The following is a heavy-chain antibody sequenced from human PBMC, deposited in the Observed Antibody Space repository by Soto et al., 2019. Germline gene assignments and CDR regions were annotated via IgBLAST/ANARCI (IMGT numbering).Heavy chain of an antibody. CDR3: ARVFRAGTIWDYYYGMDV. CDR1: GFTFSSYS. V-gene: IGHV3-21*01. Sequence: EVQLVESGGGLVKPGGSLRLSCAASGFTFSSYSMNWVRQAPGKGLEWVSSISSSSSYIYYADSVKGRFTISRDNAKNSLYLQMNSLRAEDTAVYYCARVFRAGTIWDYYYGMDVWGQGTTVTVSS. CDR2: ISSSSSYI. J-gene: IGHJ6*02. D-gene: IGHD1-1*01.